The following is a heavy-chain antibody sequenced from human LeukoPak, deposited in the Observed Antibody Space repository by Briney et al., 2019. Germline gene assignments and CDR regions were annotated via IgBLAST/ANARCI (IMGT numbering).Heavy chain of an antibody. CDR2: INPSGGNT. Sequence: ASVNVSCKASGYTFTNYFMHWVRQAPGQGLEWMGIINPSGGNTIYAQKFQGRVTMTGDTSTTTVYMELSSVRSEDTAVYYCARASDLNDAFDIWGQGTTVTVSS. V-gene: IGHV1-46*01. D-gene: IGHD6-6*01. J-gene: IGHJ3*02. CDR3: ARASDLNDAFDI. CDR1: GYTFTNYF.